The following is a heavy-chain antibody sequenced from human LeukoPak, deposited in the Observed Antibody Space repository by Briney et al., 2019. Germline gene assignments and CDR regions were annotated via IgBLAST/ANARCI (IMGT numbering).Heavy chain of an antibody. CDR2: IYHSGTT. D-gene: IGHD1-26*01. J-gene: IGHJ5*02. CDR3: ARAHVVGATTSWFDP. V-gene: IGHV4-38-2*02. CDR1: GYSISRDYY. Sequence: SETLSLTCTVSGYSISRDYYWGWIRQPPGKGLEWIGSIYHSGTTHYNPSLKSRVTISVDTSKNQFSLKLNSVTAADTAVYYCARAHVVGATTSWFDPWGQGTLVTVSS.